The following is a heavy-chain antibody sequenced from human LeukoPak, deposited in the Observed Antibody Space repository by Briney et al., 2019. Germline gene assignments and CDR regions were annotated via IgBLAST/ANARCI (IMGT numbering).Heavy chain of an antibody. CDR2: IYPGDSDT. Sequence: GESLKISCKGSGYSFATQWIGWVRQMPWKGLEWMGIIYPGDSDTRYSPSFQGQVTISADKSISTAYLQWSSLKASDTAMYYCARGKAARHDAFDIWGQGTMVTVSS. J-gene: IGHJ3*02. CDR3: ARGKAARHDAFDI. D-gene: IGHD6-6*01. V-gene: IGHV5-51*01. CDR1: GYSFATQW.